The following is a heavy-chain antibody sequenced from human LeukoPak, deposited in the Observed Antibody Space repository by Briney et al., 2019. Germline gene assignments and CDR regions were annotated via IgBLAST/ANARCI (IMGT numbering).Heavy chain of an antibody. CDR2: ISSSSSYI. V-gene: IGHV3-21*01. J-gene: IGHJ3*02. Sequence: PGGSLRLSCAAFGFTFSSYSMNWVRQAPGKGLEWVSSISSSSSYIYYADSVKGRFTISRDNAKNSLYLQMNSLRAEDTAVYYCARDSSRYCSGGSCYSGAFDIWGQGTMVTVSS. D-gene: IGHD2-15*01. CDR3: ARDSSRYCSGGSCYSGAFDI. CDR1: GFTFSSYS.